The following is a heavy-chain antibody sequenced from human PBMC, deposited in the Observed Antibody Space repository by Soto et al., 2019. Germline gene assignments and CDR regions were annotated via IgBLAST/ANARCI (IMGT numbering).Heavy chain of an antibody. J-gene: IGHJ4*02. CDR1: GGSISSGDYY. D-gene: IGHD3-22*01. CDR2: IYYSGST. CDR3: ARQGEGDYYDTSGYYIDY. Sequence: SETLSLTCTVSGGSISSGDYYWSWIRQPPGKGLEWIGYIYYSGSTYYNPSLKSRVTISIDTSKNQFSLKLSSVTAADTAVYYCARQGEGDYYDTSGYYIDYWGQGNLVTVS. V-gene: IGHV4-30-4*01.